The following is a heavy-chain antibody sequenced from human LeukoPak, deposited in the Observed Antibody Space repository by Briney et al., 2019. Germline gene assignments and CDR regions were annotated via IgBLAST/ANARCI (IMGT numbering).Heavy chain of an antibody. V-gene: IGHV1-18*01. CDR2: ISGNNDNP. Sequence: ASVRVSCKTSGYAFSNFGINWVRQAPGQGLEWMGWISGNNDNPNYGQKFQGRFTVTTDSSTSTAYMELRNLTFDDTAVYYCARDGTSADDYWGQGTLVTVSS. CDR1: GYAFSNFG. CDR3: ARDGTSADDY. J-gene: IGHJ4*02. D-gene: IGHD1-26*01.